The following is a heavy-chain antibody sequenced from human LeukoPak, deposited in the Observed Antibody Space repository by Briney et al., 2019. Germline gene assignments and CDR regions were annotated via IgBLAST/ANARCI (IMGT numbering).Heavy chain of an antibody. V-gene: IGHV3-23*01. J-gene: IGHJ4*02. D-gene: IGHD3-22*01. CDR1: GFTFSSYA. Sequence: PGGSLRLSCAASGFTFSSYAMSWVRQAPGKGLEWVSAISGSGGSTFFADSVKGRFSISRDNSKNTLYLQMNSLRAEDTAVYYCAKTPHSSGYYRQDFDYWGQGTLVTVSS. CDR2: ISGSGGST. CDR3: AKTPHSSGYYRQDFDY.